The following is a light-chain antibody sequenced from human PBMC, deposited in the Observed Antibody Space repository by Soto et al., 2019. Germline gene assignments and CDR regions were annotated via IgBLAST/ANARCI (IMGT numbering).Light chain of an antibody. V-gene: IGLV2-14*01. CDR1: SSDVGAYNY. Sequence: QSALTQPASVSGSPGQSITISCTGTSSDVGAYNYVSWYQQYPGKAPKLMIYEVKNRPSGVSNRFSGSRPGSTASLTISGLQAEDEADYYCSSYTTNSTGGYVFGTGTKLTVL. CDR3: SSYTTNSTGGYV. J-gene: IGLJ1*01. CDR2: EVK.